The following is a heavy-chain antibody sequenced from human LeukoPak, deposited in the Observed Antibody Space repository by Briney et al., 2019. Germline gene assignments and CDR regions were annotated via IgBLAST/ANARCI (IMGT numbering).Heavy chain of an antibody. CDR3: ARDYSSSSGEGDYYYYYMDV. CDR1: GFTFSSYS. CDR2: ISSSSSTI. V-gene: IGHV3-48*01. Sequence: HPGGSLRLSCAASGFTFSSYSMNWVRQAPGKGLEWVSYISSSSSTIYYADSVKGRFTISRDNAKNSLYLQMNSLRAEGTAVHYCARDYSSSSGEGDYYYYYMDVWGKGTTVTVSS. J-gene: IGHJ6*03. D-gene: IGHD6-6*01.